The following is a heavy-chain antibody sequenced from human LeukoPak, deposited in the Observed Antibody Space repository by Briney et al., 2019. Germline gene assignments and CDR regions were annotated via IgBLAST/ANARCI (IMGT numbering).Heavy chain of an antibody. Sequence: SVKVSCKASGFTFTSSAVQWVRQARGQRLEWIGWIVVGSGNTNYAQKFQERVTITRDMSTSTAYMELSSLRSEDTAVYYCAADGIAAADYCYYYGMDVWGQGTTVTVSS. J-gene: IGHJ6*02. CDR3: AADGIAAADYCYYYGMDV. CDR2: IVVGSGNT. CDR1: GFTFTSSA. D-gene: IGHD6-13*01. V-gene: IGHV1-58*01.